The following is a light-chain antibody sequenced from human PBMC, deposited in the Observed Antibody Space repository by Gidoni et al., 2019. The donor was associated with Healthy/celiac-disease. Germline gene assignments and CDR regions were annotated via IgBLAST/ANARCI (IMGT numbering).Light chain of an antibody. CDR3: AAWDDSLEVV. Sequence: SVLTHPPSASGTPGQRVTISCSGSSSNIGSNTVNWYQQLPGTAPKLLIYSNNQRPSGVPDRFSGSKSGTSAALAISGRQSEDEADYYCAAWDDSLEVVFGGGTKLTVL. CDR2: SNN. J-gene: IGLJ2*01. CDR1: SSNIGSNT. V-gene: IGLV1-44*01.